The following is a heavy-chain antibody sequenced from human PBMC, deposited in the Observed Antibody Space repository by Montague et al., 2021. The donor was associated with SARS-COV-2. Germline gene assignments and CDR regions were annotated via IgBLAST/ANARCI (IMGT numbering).Heavy chain of an antibody. J-gene: IGHJ4*02. Sequence: SETLSLTCAVSGGSFIGYFYSWVCLPPAKGMERIGEIIHTGCTNXNPTLKLRVTISMDRSKTKYSLWLTFVTVADTAVYYCESGKDDISVALVVISSSSYLDSWGRGTPVTVSS. D-gene: IGHD3-9*01. CDR1: GGSFIGYF. CDR2: IIHTGCT. V-gene: IGHV4-34*12. CDR3: ESGKDDISVALVVISSSSYLDS.